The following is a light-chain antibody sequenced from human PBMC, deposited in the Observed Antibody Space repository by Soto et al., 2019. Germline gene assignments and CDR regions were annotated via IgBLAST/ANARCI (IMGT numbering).Light chain of an antibody. V-gene: IGKV3-15*01. J-gene: IGKJ1*01. CDR2: GAS. CDR3: QQYSIWRT. CDR1: ESVRTN. Sequence: EIEMMHSPDTLSLAPGERVTLSCRASESVRTNLAWYQQKAGQAPRLLIYGASTRATGIPARFSGSGSGTEFTLTISSLQSEDFAVYYCQQYSIWRTFGQGTKVDIK.